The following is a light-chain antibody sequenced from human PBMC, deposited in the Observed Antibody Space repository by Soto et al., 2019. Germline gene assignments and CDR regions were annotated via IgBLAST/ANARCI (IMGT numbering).Light chain of an antibody. V-gene: IGKV1-5*01. CDR3: QQYNGYSRT. Sequence: DIQLTQSPSTLSASVGDRVTITCRASQSIGDSLAWYQQKPGKAPYLLISDVSSLERGVPSRFSGSGSGTEFTLTIGSMQPDDFATFYCQQYNGYSRTFGQGTKVDIK. J-gene: IGKJ1*01. CDR2: DVS. CDR1: QSIGDS.